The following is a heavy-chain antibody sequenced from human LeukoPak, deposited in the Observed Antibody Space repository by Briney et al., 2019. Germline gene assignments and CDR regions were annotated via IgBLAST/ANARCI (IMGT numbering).Heavy chain of an antibody. Sequence: SETLSLTCAVSGGSISSGGYSWSWIRQPPGKGLEWIGYIYHSGSTYYSPSLKSRVTISVDRSKNQFSLKLSSVTAADTAVYYCARAAVAGRLAWFDPWGQGTLVTVSS. J-gene: IGHJ5*02. CDR3: ARAAVAGRLAWFDP. CDR2: IYHSGST. V-gene: IGHV4-30-2*01. D-gene: IGHD6-19*01. CDR1: GGSISSGGYS.